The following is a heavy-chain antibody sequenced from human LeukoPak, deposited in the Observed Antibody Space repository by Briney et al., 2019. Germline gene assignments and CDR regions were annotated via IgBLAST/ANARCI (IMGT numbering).Heavy chain of an antibody. D-gene: IGHD6-19*01. CDR1: GFTFSSYA. Sequence: GGSLRLSCAASGFTFSSYAMSWVRQAPGKGLEWVSAISGSGGSTYYADSVKGRFTISRDNSKNTLYLQMNSLRAEETAVYYCASGSSGWYYFDYWGQGTLVTVSS. V-gene: IGHV3-23*01. CDR3: ASGSSGWYYFDY. CDR2: ISGSGGST. J-gene: IGHJ4*02.